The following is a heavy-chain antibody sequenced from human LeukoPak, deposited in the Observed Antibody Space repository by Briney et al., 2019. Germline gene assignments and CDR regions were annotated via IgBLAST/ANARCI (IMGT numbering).Heavy chain of an antibody. CDR3: ARDWAIFGAYDY. V-gene: IGHV3-74*01. CDR1: GFTFGNYW. Sequence: GGSLRLSCAASGFTFGNYWMHWVRQAPGKGLVWVSRINSDGINTSYADSVKGRFTISRDNAKNTLNLQMNSLRAEDTAVYYCARDWAIFGAYDYWGQGTLVTVSS. J-gene: IGHJ4*02. CDR2: INSDGINT. D-gene: IGHD3-3*01.